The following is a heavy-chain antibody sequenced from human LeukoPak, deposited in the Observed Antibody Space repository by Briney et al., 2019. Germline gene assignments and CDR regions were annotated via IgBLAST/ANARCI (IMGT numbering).Heavy chain of an antibody. CDR1: AYTFTSYD. Sequence: ASVTLTCKSSAYTFTSYDINWVRQATAPGLEWMGWMNPNSSKTGYAQTFQGRVTMTSHTSISTAYMELSSLRSEDTAVYYCARGGPSKNYDFWSGYYYYMDVWGKGTTVTVSS. J-gene: IGHJ6*03. CDR3: ARGGPSKNYDFWSGYYYYMDV. D-gene: IGHD3-3*01. CDR2: MNPNSSKT. V-gene: IGHV1-8*01.